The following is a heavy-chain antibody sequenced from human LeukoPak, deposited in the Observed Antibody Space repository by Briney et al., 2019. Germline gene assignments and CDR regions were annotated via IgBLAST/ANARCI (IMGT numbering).Heavy chain of an antibody. CDR2: IKPDGSDM. J-gene: IGHJ4*02. V-gene: IGHV3-7*01. CDR3: AKGGDH. D-gene: IGHD3-16*01. Sequence: PGGSLRLSCAASGVTFSTYWMNWVRQAPGKGLEWVANIKPDGSDMYYVDSVKGRFTVSRDNARNSLYLQMNSLRAEDRAVYYCAKGGDHWGQGTLVTVSS. CDR1: GVTFSTYW.